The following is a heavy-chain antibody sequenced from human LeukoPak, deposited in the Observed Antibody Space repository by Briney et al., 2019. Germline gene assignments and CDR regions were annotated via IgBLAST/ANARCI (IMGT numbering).Heavy chain of an antibody. CDR1: GFTFSSYA. J-gene: IGHJ4*02. CDR2: ISGSGGST. CDR3: AKVRGDTMVRGVDRAPLYYFDY. Sequence: PGGSLRLSCAASGFTFSSYAMSWVRQAPGKALEWVSAISGSGGSTYYADSVKGRFTISRDNSKNTLYLQMNSLRAEDTAVYYCAKVRGDTMVRGVDRAPLYYFDYWGQGTLVTVSS. V-gene: IGHV3-23*01. D-gene: IGHD3-10*01.